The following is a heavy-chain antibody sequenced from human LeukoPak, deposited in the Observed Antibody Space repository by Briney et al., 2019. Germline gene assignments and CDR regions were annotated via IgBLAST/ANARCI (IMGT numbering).Heavy chain of an antibody. J-gene: IGHJ4*02. CDR2: ISYDGRSG. V-gene: IGHV3-30*03. CDR1: GFTFRSYG. Sequence: GGSLRLSCAASGFTFRSYGMHWVREAPGGGLEWGAVISYDGRSGDYGDSVKGRFTISRDNCKNTLYLQMNRLRGEDTAVYDCARVPYSSGWYFDYWGQGTLVTVSS. D-gene: IGHD6-19*01. CDR3: ARVPYSSGWYFDY.